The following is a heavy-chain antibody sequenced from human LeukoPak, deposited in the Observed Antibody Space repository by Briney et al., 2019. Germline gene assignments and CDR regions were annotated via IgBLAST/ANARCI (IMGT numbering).Heavy chain of an antibody. V-gene: IGHV3-53*01. J-gene: IGHJ4*02. CDR3: ARDMYYYDSSGYYHPTFDY. CDR2: IYSGGST. Sequence: GGSLRPSCAASGFTVSSNYMSWVRQAPGKGLEWVSVIYSGGSTYYADSVKGRFTISRDNSKNTLYLQMNSLRAEDTAVYYCARDMYYYDSSGYYHPTFDYWGQGTLVTVSS. D-gene: IGHD3-22*01. CDR1: GFTVSSNY.